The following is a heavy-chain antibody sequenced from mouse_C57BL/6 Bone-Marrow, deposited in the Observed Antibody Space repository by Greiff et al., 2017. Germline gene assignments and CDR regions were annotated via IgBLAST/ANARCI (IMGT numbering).Heavy chain of an antibody. CDR3: ARSGDGSDCCDYGG. Sequence: VQLQQSGPELVRPGASVKMSCKASGYTFTSYCMSWVKQSTGQGLEWIGEINPSSGTTNYNQKFKGKATLTADKSSSTAYMELRSLTSDDSAVYFGARSGDGSDCCDYGGRGTGLTVT. CDR1: GYTFTSYC. V-gene: IGHV1-81*01. J-gene: IGHJ1*03. CDR2: INPSSGTT. D-gene: IGHD2-13*01.